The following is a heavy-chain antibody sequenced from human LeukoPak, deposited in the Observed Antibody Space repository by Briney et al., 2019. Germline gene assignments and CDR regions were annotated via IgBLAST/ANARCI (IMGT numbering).Heavy chain of an antibody. D-gene: IGHD3-10*01. Sequence: SETLSLTCNVSGGSISSYFWTWIRQPAGKGLEWVGRIHASGTTNYNSSLKSRVSMSVDTSKNQFSLKLTSVTAADTAVYFCARDGADVYGRAFDYWGQGTLVSVSS. CDR2: IHASGTT. CDR3: ARDGADVYGRAFDY. V-gene: IGHV4-4*07. CDR1: GGSISSYF. J-gene: IGHJ4*02.